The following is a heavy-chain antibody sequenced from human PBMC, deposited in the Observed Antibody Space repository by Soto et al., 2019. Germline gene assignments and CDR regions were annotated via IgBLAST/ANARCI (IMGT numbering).Heavy chain of an antibody. CDR2: ISGSGGST. D-gene: IGHD3-16*02. CDR3: AKFLSDYIWGSYRYGYYFDY. CDR1: GFTFSSYA. Sequence: GGSLRLSCAASGFTFSSYAMSWVRQAPGKGLEWVSAISGSGGSTYYADSVKGRFTISRDNSKNTLYLQMNSLRAEDTAVYYCAKFLSDYIWGSYRYGYYFDYWGQGTLVTVSS. V-gene: IGHV3-23*01. J-gene: IGHJ4*02.